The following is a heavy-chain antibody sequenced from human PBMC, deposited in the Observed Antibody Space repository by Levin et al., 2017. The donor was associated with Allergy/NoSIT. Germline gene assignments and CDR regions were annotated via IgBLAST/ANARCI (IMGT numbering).Heavy chain of an antibody. D-gene: IGHD4-11*01. Sequence: GGSLRLSCAASGFTFSSYSMNWFRQAPGKGLEWVSYITPSSDRIEYADSANGRFTISRDNAKNSLYLQMNSLRAEDTAVYYCARDVSYSFDFWGQGTLVTVSS. CDR1: GFTFSSYS. J-gene: IGHJ4*02. CDR2: ITPSSDRI. CDR3: ARDVSYSFDF. V-gene: IGHV3-48*01.